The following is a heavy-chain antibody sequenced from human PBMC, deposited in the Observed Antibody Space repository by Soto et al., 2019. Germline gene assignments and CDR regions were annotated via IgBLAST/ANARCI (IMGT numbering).Heavy chain of an antibody. D-gene: IGHD3-16*02. CDR2: IIPIFGTA. J-gene: IGHJ4*02. V-gene: IGHV1-69*01. Sequence: QVQLVQSGAEVKKPGSSVKVSCKASGGTFSSYAISWVRQAPGQGLEWMGGIIPIFGTANYAQQFQGRVTITADESTSTAYMELSSLRSEDTAVYYCARVFYDYVWGSYRYSFDYWGQGTLVTVSS. CDR1: GGTFSSYA. CDR3: ARVFYDYVWGSYRYSFDY.